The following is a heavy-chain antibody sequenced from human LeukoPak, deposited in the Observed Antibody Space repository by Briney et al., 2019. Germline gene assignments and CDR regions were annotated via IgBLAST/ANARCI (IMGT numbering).Heavy chain of an antibody. CDR3: ARDVGAEPGRRDGYNRFDY. CDR2: INPNSDGT. V-gene: IGHV1-2*02. CDR1: AYTFTGYY. D-gene: IGHD5-24*01. Sequence: ASAKSSCKAVAYTFTGYYMYCVRQAPQPRREWMGWINPNSDGTNYAQKFQGRVTMTGDTSTSTAYMELIRLRSDDTAVYYCARDVGAEPGRRDGYNRFDYWGQGTLVTVSS. J-gene: IGHJ4*02.